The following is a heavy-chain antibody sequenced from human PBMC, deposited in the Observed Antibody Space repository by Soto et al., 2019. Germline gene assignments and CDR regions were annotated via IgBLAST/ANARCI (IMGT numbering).Heavy chain of an antibody. CDR2: INAGNGNT. Sequence: ASVKVSCKASGYTFTSYAMHWVRQAPGQRLEWMGWINAGNGNTKYSQKFQGRVTITRDTSASTAYMELSSLRSEDTAVYYCARYRAMIVVKNWFVTWGEGTLVTV. CDR1: GYTFTSYA. CDR3: ARYRAMIVVKNWFVT. D-gene: IGHD3-22*01. J-gene: IGHJ5*02. V-gene: IGHV1-3*01.